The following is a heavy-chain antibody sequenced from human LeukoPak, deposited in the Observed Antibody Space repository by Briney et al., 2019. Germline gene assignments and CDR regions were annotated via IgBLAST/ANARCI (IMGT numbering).Heavy chain of an antibody. Sequence: GGSLRLSCAASGFTFSSYWMSWVRQAPGKGLEWVANIKQDGSQKYYVDSVKGRFTISRDNAKNTLYLQMNSLRAEDTAVYYCARPHIVGASNWFDPWGQGTLVTVSS. CDR2: IKQDGSQK. CDR1: GFTFSSYW. D-gene: IGHD1-26*01. J-gene: IGHJ5*02. V-gene: IGHV3-7*01. CDR3: ARPHIVGASNWFDP.